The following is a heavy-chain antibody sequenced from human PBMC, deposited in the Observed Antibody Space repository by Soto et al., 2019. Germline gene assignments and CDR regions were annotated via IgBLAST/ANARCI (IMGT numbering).Heavy chain of an antibody. J-gene: IGHJ4*02. Sequence: PGGSLRLSCAASGFTFSRYSMNWVRQAPGKGLEWVSYISSSSNSIYYADSVKGRFTISRDNAKNSLHLQMNSLRAEDTAVYYCARTPTEFYYYDSSGYREFDYWGQGTLVTVSS. D-gene: IGHD3-22*01. CDR2: ISSSSNSI. CDR3: ARTPTEFYYYDSSGYREFDY. V-gene: IGHV3-48*01. CDR1: GFTFSRYS.